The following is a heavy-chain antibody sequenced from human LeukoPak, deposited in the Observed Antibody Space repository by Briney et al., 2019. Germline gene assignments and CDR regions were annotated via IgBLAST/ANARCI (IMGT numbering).Heavy chain of an antibody. CDR1: GFSFSSHA. CDR3: ASGYSGYDSGY. V-gene: IGHV3-30*01. D-gene: IGHD5-12*01. CDR2: MSYDGSNE. Sequence: GGSLRLSCAASGFSFSSHAMHWVRQAPGKGLEWLAVMSYDGSNEYYADSVKGRFTISRDNSKNTLYLQMNSLRAEDTAVYYCASGYSGYDSGYWGQGTLVTVSS. J-gene: IGHJ4*02.